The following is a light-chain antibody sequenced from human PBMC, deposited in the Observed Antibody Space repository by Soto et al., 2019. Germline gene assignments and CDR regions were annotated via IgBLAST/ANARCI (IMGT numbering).Light chain of an antibody. Sequence: IQLTQSPSSLSASVGDRVTIVCRASESISDYLNWYQLKSGEAPKVLLYSSSTLRGGVPSRFSGTGSGTEFPLTISSLQPEDVATYYCQQTFSHLLSFGGGTTVEIK. J-gene: IGKJ4*01. CDR3: QQTFSHLLS. V-gene: IGKV1-39*01. CDR1: ESISDY. CDR2: SSS.